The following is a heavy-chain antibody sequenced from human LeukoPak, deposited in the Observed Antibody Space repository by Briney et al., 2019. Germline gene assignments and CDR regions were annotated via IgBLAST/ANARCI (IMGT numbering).Heavy chain of an antibody. CDR3: ARGYSSSWLGYFDY. CDR2: VSSDGSIK. Sequence: GGSLRLSCAASGFTLSSYGMHWVRQAPGKGLEWVAVVSSDGSIKYYADSGKGRFTISRDTSKNTVYLQMNSLGTEDTAFYYCARGYSSSWLGYFDYWGQGTLVTVSS. D-gene: IGHD6-13*01. V-gene: IGHV3-30*03. J-gene: IGHJ4*02. CDR1: GFTLSSYG.